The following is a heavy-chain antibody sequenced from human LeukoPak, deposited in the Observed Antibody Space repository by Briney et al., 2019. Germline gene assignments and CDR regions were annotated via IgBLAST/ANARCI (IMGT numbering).Heavy chain of an antibody. CDR3: ARGVARSSKFHFSYYFDY. CDR2: IYHSGST. V-gene: IGHV4-39*07. J-gene: IGHJ4*02. Sequence: SETLSLTCIVSGGSISSSSYYWGWIRQPPGKGLEWIGSIYHSGSTYYNPSLKSRVTISVDTSKNQFSLNLSSVTAADTAVYYCARGVARSSKFHFSYYFDYWGQGTLVTVS. CDR1: GGSISSSSYY. D-gene: IGHD6-6*01.